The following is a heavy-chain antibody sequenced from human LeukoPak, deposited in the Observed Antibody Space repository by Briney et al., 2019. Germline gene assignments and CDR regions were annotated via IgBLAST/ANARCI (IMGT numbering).Heavy chain of an antibody. Sequence: GGSLRLSCAASGFTFSSYAMHWVRQAPGKGLEWVAVISYDGSNKYYADSVKGRFTNSRDNSKNTLYLQMNSLRAEDTAVYYCARGSGSVVVPAAPPYNWFDPWGQGTLVTVSS. J-gene: IGHJ5*02. CDR3: ARGSGSVVVPAAPPYNWFDP. V-gene: IGHV3-30*01. CDR1: GFTFSSYA. CDR2: ISYDGSNK. D-gene: IGHD2-2*01.